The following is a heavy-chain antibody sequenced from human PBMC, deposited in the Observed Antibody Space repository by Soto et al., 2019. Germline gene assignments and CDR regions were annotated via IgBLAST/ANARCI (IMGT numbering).Heavy chain of an antibody. D-gene: IGHD3-16*01. CDR2: ISVSGGST. CDR3: AKGECLDSRSMDV. J-gene: IGHJ6*02. V-gene: IGHV3-23*01. CDR1: GFTFSSYA. Sequence: EVQLLESGGGLVQPGGSLRLSCAASGFTFSSYAMSWVRQAPGKGLEWVSVISVSGGSTYYADSVKGRFTISRDHSKNTLYLQMRRMRAEDKAVYYCAKGECLDSRSMDVWGQGTTVTVSS.